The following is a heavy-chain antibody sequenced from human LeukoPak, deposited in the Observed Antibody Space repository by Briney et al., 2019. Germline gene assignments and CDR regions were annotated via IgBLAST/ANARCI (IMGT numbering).Heavy chain of an antibody. V-gene: IGHV3-23*01. Sequence: PGGSLRLSCAASGFTFSSYAMSWVRQAPGKGLEWVSAISGSGGSTYYADSVKGRFTISRDNSKNTLYLQMNSLRAEDTAVYYCAKDRDSAMVPAIIDYWGQGTLVTVSS. J-gene: IGHJ4*02. CDR2: ISGSGGST. CDR3: AKDRDSAMVPAIIDY. D-gene: IGHD5-18*01. CDR1: GFTFSSYA.